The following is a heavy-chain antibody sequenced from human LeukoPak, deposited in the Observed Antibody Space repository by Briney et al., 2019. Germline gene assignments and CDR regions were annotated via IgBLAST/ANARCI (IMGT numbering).Heavy chain of an antibody. CDR1: GFTFCVYA. CDR3: TRDQRVGATTFDY. V-gene: IGHV3-49*03. CDR2: IRSKAYGGTT. J-gene: IGHJ4*02. Sequence: GGSLRLSCTPSGFTFCVYAMGGCRQAPGRGLGWVGCIRSKAYGGTTEYAASVKGRFTISRDDSKSIAYLQMNSLKTEDTAVYYCTRDQRVGATTFDYWGQGTLVTVSA. D-gene: IGHD1-26*01.